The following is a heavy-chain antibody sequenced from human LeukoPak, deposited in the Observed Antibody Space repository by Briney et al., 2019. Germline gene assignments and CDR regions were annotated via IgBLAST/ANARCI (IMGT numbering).Heavy chain of an antibody. J-gene: IGHJ6*02. Sequence: GGSLRLSCAASGFTFSSYGMHWVRQAPGKGLEWVAVISYDGSNKYYADSVKGRFTISRDNSKNTLYLQMNSLRAEDTAVYYCAKDRAFRRTTVSYYYYYGMDVWGQGTTVTVSS. D-gene: IGHD4-17*01. CDR1: GFTFSSYG. V-gene: IGHV3-30*18. CDR2: ISYDGSNK. CDR3: AKDRAFRRTTVSYYYYYGMDV.